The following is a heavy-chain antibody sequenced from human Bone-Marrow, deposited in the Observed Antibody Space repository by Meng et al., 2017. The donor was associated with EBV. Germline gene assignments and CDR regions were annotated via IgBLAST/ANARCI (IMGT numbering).Heavy chain of an antibody. D-gene: IGHD5-24*01. V-gene: IGHV4-4*02. Sequence: QVQLQESGPGLVKPSGTRSLTCAVSGASISGSNWWSWVRQPPGKGLEWIGEIWHGGNTNYNPSLKSRVTISVDKSGNQFSLNLNSVTAADTAVYYCARGNAYNVPSFDYWGQGTLVTVSS. J-gene: IGHJ4*02. CDR1: GASISGSNW. CDR2: IWHGGNT. CDR3: ARGNAYNVPSFDY.